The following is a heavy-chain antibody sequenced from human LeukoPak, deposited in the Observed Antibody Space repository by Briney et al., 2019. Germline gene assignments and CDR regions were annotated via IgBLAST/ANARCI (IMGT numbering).Heavy chain of an antibody. Sequence: PSETLSLTCTVSGGSISSSSYYWGWIRQPPGKGLEWIGSIYYSGSTYCNPSLKSRVTISVDTSKNQSSLKLTSVTAADTAVYYCARHAPSGYYLPNDYWGQGTLVTVSS. CDR3: ARHAPSGYYLPNDY. CDR2: IYYSGST. D-gene: IGHD3-22*01. J-gene: IGHJ4*02. V-gene: IGHV4-39*01. CDR1: GGSISSSSYY.